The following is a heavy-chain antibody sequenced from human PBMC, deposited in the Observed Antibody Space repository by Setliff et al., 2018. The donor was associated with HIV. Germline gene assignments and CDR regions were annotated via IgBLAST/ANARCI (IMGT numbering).Heavy chain of an antibody. V-gene: IGHV3-72*01. J-gene: IGHJ4*02. CDR2: TRNKANGYIT. CDR3: VRAAAGLDI. Sequence: GGSLRLSCAASRFDFNNYWMCWVRQAPGKGLEWVGRTRNKANGYITEYGASVQGRFTISRDNSKDSLSLQMNNLKAEDTAVYYCVRAAAGLDIWSQGIRVTVSS. CDR1: RFDFNNYW.